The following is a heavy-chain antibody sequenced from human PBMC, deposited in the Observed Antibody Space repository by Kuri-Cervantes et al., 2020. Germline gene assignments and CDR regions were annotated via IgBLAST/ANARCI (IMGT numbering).Heavy chain of an antibody. V-gene: IGHV3-30*03. CDR2: ISYDGSNK. Sequence: LSLTCAASGLTFSSYGMHWVRQAPGKGLEWVAVISYDGSNKYYADSVKGRFTISRDNAKSSLYLQMNSLRDEDTAVYYCAREAKAVTSNIPPRTDYWGQGALVTVSS. CDR3: AREAKAVTSNIPPRTDY. D-gene: IGHD6-19*01. CDR1: GLTFSSYG. J-gene: IGHJ4*02.